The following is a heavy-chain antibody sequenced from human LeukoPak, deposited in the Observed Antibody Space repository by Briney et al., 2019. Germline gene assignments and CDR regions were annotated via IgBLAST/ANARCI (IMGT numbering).Heavy chain of an antibody. J-gene: IGHJ4*02. D-gene: IGHD3-10*01. CDR2: IYHSGST. CDR1: GYSISSGYY. CDR3: ARVTMVRGVRPFDY. V-gene: IGHV4-38-2*02. Sequence: PSETLSLTCTVSGYSISSGYYWGWIRQPPGKGLEWIGSIYHSGSTYYNPSLKSRVTTSVDTSKNQFSLKLSSVTAADTAVYYCARVTMVRGVRPFDYWGQGTLVTVSS.